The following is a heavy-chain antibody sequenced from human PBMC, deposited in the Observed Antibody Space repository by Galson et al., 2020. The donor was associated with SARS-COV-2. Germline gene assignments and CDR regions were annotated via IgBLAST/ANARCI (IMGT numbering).Heavy chain of an antibody. V-gene: IGHV4-61*01. J-gene: IGHJ4*02. CDR1: GGSVSSDTSY. CDR2: ISYSGST. CDR3: ARTQTFFGMDH. Sequence: SETLSLTCTVSGGSVSSDTSYLSWIRQPPGKGLEWIGHISYSGSTNYNPSLKSRVTISEDMSNNQFSLKLNSVTATDTAVYYCARTQTFFGMDHWGQGTLVIVSS. D-gene: IGHD3-3*01.